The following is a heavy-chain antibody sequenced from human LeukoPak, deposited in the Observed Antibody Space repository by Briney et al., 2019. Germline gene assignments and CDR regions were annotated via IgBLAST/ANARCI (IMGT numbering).Heavy chain of an antibody. CDR3: ARELGYYDSSGYYHP. Sequence: GGSLRLSCAASGFTFSSYWMSWVRQAPGKGLEWVANIKQDGSEKYYVDSVKDRFTISRDNAKNSLYLQMNSLRAEDTAVYYCARELGYYDSSGYYHPWGQGTLVTVSS. CDR2: IKQDGSEK. D-gene: IGHD3-22*01. J-gene: IGHJ5*02. CDR1: GFTFSSYW. V-gene: IGHV3-7*01.